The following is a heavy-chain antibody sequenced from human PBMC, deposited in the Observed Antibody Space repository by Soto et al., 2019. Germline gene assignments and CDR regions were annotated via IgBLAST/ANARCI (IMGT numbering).Heavy chain of an antibody. CDR2: ISYDGSNK. V-gene: IGHV3-30-3*01. CDR3: ARDLLARWSDTHYYYYGMDV. D-gene: IGHD2-15*01. Sequence: GSLRLSCAASGFTFSSYAMHWVRQAPGKGLEWVAVISYDGSNKYYADSVKGRFTISRDNSKNTLYLQMNSLRAEDTAVYYCARDLLARWSDTHYYYYGMDVWGQGTTVTVSS. J-gene: IGHJ6*02. CDR1: GFTFSSYA.